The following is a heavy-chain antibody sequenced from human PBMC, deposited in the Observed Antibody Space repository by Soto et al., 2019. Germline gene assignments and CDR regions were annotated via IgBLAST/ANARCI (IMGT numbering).Heavy chain of an antibody. CDR1: GFTFDDYA. J-gene: IGHJ4*02. D-gene: IGHD6-6*01. Sequence: VQLVESGGGLVQPGRSLRLSFAASGFTFDDYAMPWVRHAPGKGLEWVSGVSWNSGSIGYADSVKGRFTISRDNAKNSLYLHMNSLRAEDTALYYCVIVLWTGGSSFGHDYWGQGTLVTVSS. CDR2: VSWNSGSI. V-gene: IGHV3-9*01. CDR3: VIVLWTGGSSFGHDY.